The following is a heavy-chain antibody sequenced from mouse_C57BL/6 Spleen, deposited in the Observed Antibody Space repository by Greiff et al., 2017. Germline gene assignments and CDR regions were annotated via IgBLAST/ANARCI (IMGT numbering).Heavy chain of an antibody. J-gene: IGHJ4*01. D-gene: IGHD2-1*01. CDR3: TEGNYEYYYAMDY. V-gene: IGHV1-15*01. CDR2: IDPETGGT. CDR1: GYTFTDYE. Sequence: QVQLKESGAELVRPGASVTLSCKASGYTFTDYEMHWVKQTPVHGLEWIGAIDPETGGTAYNQKFKGKAILTADKSSSTAYMELRSLTSEDSAVYYCTEGNYEYYYAMDYWGQGTSGTVSS.